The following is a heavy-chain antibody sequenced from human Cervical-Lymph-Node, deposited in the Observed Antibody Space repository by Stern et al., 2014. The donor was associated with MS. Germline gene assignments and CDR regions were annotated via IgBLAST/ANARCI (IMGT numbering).Heavy chain of an antibody. J-gene: IGHJ4*02. Sequence: VQLVQSGAEVIKPGESLKLSCKGSGYSFTANWMAWVRQMPGKGLEWMGIIYPGDSDARYSPSFQGQITISADKSISTAYLQWSSLKASDAAMYYCARDYGDYAFDYWGQGTLVTVSS. CDR2: IYPGDSDA. CDR3: ARDYGDYAFDY. V-gene: IGHV5-51*01. D-gene: IGHD4-17*01. CDR1: GYSFTANW.